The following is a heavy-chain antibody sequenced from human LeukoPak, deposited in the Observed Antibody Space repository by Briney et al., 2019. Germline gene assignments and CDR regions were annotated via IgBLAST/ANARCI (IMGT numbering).Heavy chain of an antibody. CDR1: GVTFSTYS. J-gene: IGHJ6*03. V-gene: IGHV3-48*01. D-gene: IGHD3-16*01. CDR2: IGSSSHTI. Sequence: GGSLRLSCAASGVTFSTYSMNWVRQAPGKGLEWISYIGSSSHTIYFADSVRGRFTISRDNAKNSLFLQMNSLRAEDTAVYYCAREAGGDFYYYYLDVWGKGTTATVSS. CDR3: AREAGGDFYYYYLDV.